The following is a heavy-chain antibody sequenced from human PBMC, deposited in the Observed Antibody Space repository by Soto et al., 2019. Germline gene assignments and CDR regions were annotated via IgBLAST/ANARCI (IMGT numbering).Heavy chain of an antibody. V-gene: IGHV4-61*01. CDR1: GGSVRSGSYY. CDR2: ISYSGST. CDR3: ARYTTGGTGFDY. J-gene: IGHJ4*02. D-gene: IGHD1-1*01. Sequence: QVQLQESGPGLVKPSETLSLTCTVSGGSVRSGSYYWSCIRQPPGKGLEWIGYISYSGSTNYNSSLKSRVTISKDTSENQFSLKLTSVTAADTAVYYCARYTTGGTGFDYWGKGTLVTVSS.